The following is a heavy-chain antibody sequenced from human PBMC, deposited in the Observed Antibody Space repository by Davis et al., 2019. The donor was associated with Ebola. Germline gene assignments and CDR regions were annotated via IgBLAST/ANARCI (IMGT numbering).Heavy chain of an antibody. D-gene: IGHD1-26*01. CDR1: GGSISADNY. J-gene: IGHJ4*02. V-gene: IGHV4-30-4*01. CDR3: ARARGGSYYPSFDF. Sequence: LRLSCSVSGGSISADNYWSWIRQPPGKGLEWIGHIYYSGGTFYSPSLKSRVTMSVDTSKNRFSLKLSSVTAADTAVYYCARARGGSYYPSFDFWGQGTLVTVSS. CDR2: IYYSGGT.